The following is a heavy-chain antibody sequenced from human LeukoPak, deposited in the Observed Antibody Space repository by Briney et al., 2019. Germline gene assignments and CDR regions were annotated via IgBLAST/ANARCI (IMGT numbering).Heavy chain of an antibody. Sequence: GGSLRLSCAASGFTFSSYSMNWVRQAPGKGLEWVSYISSSSSTIYYADSVKGRFTISRDNAKNSLYLQMNSLRAEDTAVYYCARGAGSGSAAFDYWGQGTLVTVSS. D-gene: IGHD6-19*01. CDR1: GFTFSSYS. CDR3: ARGAGSGSAAFDY. V-gene: IGHV3-48*04. J-gene: IGHJ4*02. CDR2: ISSSSSTI.